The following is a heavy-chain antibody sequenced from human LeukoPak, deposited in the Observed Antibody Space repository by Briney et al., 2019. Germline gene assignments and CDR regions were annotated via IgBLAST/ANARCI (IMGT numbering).Heavy chain of an antibody. D-gene: IGHD6-19*01. Sequence: PGGSLRLSCAASGFTFSSYAMHWVRQAPGKGLEWVAVISYDGSNKYYADSVKGRFTISRDNSKNTLYLQMNSLRAEDTAVYYCAGGYSSGWYEYWGQGTLVTVSS. J-gene: IGHJ4*02. V-gene: IGHV3-30-3*01. CDR3: AGGYSSGWYEY. CDR1: GFTFSSYA. CDR2: ISYDGSNK.